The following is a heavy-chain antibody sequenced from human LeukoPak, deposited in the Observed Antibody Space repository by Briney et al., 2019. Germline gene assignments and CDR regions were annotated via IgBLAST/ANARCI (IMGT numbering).Heavy chain of an antibody. D-gene: IGHD3-16*02. CDR1: GGSFSGYY. J-gene: IGHJ4*02. V-gene: IGHV4-34*01. CDR2: INHSGSA. CDR3: ARRSPQYYDYVWGSYRSYYFDC. Sequence: PSETLSLTCAVYGGSFSGYYWSWIRQPPGKGLEWIGEINHSGSANYNPSLKSRVTISVDTSKNQFSLKLSSVTAADTAVYYCARRSPQYYDYVWGSYRSYYFDCWGQGTLVTVSS.